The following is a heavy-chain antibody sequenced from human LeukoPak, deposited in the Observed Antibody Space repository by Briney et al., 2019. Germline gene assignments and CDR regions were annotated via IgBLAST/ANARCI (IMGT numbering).Heavy chain of an antibody. CDR2: IYYSGST. CDR3: ARGGKATVVTM. V-gene: IGHV4-39*07. CDR1: GGSISSSSYY. Sequence: SETLSLTCTVSGGSISSSSYYWGWIRQPPGKGLEWIGSIYYSGSTYYNPSLKSRVSMSVDTSKNQFSVKLTSVTAADTAVYYCARGGKATVVTMWGQGILVTVSS. J-gene: IGHJ4*02. D-gene: IGHD4-23*01.